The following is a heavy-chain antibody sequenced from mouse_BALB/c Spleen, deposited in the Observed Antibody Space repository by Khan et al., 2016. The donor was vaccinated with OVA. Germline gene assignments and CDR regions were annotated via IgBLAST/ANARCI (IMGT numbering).Heavy chain of an antibody. D-gene: IGHD1-1*01. CDR1: GFSLTDYG. Sequence: QVQLKESGPGLVAPSQSLSITCTVSGFSLTDYGVNWVRQSPGKGLEWLGMIWGDGSTDYNSALKSRLSITKDNSKNQVFLKMNSLQTDDTARYYCAIKYYGSSFYFDYWGQGTTLTVSS. J-gene: IGHJ2*01. CDR3: AIKYYGSSFYFDY. CDR2: IWGDGST. V-gene: IGHV2-6-7*01.